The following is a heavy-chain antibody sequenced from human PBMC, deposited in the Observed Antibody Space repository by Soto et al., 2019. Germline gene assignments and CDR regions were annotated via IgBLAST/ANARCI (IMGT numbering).Heavy chain of an antibody. CDR3: AKDRSRQGITMMVVGPIDY. Sequence: GESLKISCAASGFTFSSYAMSWVRQAPGKGLEWVSAISGSGGSTYYADSVKGRFTISRDNSKNTLYLQMNSLRAEDTAVYYCAKDRSRQGITMMVVGPIDYWGQGTLVTVSS. CDR2: ISGSGGST. D-gene: IGHD3-22*01. J-gene: IGHJ4*02. CDR1: GFTFSSYA. V-gene: IGHV3-23*01.